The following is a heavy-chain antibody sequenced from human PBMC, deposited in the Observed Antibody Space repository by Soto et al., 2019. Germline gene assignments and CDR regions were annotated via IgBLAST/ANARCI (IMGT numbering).Heavy chain of an antibody. D-gene: IGHD3-3*01. CDR1: GFTFSDYY. J-gene: IGHJ5*02. CDR3: ARGDSSCGVVMGGTRFDT. V-gene: IGHV3-11*01. CDR2: INNGGETI. Sequence: AGGSLRLSCAASGFTFSDYYMSWVRQAPGKGLEWVSYINNGGETIYYADSVKGRFTMSRDNAKNLVDLQMNSLRAEDTAVYYCARGDSSCGVVMGGTRFDTWGQGTLVTVSS.